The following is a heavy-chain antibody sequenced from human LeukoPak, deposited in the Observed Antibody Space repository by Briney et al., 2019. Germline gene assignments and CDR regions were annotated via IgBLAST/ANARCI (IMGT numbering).Heavy chain of an antibody. Sequence: SVKVSCKASGYTFTGYYLHWVRQAPGQGLEWMGGIIPIFGTANYAQKFQGRVTITADESTSTAYMELSSLRSEDTAVYYCARGAPYSNYFDYWGQGTLVTVSS. CDR1: GYTFTGYY. J-gene: IGHJ4*02. V-gene: IGHV1-69*13. CDR2: IIPIFGTA. D-gene: IGHD4-11*01. CDR3: ARGAPYSNYFDY.